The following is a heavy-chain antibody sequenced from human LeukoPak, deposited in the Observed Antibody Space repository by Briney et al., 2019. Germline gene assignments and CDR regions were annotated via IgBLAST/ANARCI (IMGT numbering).Heavy chain of an antibody. CDR2: IYYSGST. V-gene: IGHV4-59*01. Sequence: SETLSLTCTVSGGSLSHYYWNWIRQTPGKGLEWIGYIYYSGSTSYNPSLKSRVTMSVDTSKNQFSLKLTSVTAADTAVYYCARDRPWATRGLDYWGQEILVTVSS. CDR3: ARDRPWATRGLDY. J-gene: IGHJ4*02. D-gene: IGHD6-6*01. CDR1: GGSLSHYY.